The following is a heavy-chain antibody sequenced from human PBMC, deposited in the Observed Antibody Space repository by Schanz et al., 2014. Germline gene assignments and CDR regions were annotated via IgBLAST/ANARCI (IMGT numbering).Heavy chain of an antibody. CDR1: GFTFRDYQ. CDR3: AREKRRTEVVLDH. V-gene: IGHV3-11*01. CDR2: ITSGSAK. J-gene: IGHJ4*02. Sequence: QVQLVESGGGLVKPGGSLRLSCTASGFTFRDYQMTWIRQAPGKGLEWVSYITSGSAKFYADSVKGRFTISRDNAKNSLYLQMNSLRAEDTAVYYCAREKRRTEVVLDHWGRGTLVTVS.